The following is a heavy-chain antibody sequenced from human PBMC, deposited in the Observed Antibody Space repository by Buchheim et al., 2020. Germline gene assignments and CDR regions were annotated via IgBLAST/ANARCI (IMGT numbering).Heavy chain of an antibody. Sequence: QVQLVQSGAEVKKPGASVKVSCKASGYTFTSYYMRWVRQAPGQGLEWMGIINPSGGSTSYAQKFQGRVTMTRDTSTSTVYMELSSLRSEDTAVYYCARGHDFWSGYYWDYYYYYGMDVWGQGTT. CDR2: INPSGGST. J-gene: IGHJ6*02. V-gene: IGHV1-46*01. CDR3: ARGHDFWSGYYWDYYYYYGMDV. D-gene: IGHD3-3*01. CDR1: GYTFTSYY.